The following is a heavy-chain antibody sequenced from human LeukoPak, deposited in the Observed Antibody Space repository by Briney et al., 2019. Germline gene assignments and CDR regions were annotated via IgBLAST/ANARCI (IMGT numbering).Heavy chain of an antibody. CDR3: ARDLTTLEHLGYYYGMDV. J-gene: IGHJ6*02. CDR1: GFTFRSYV. D-gene: IGHD2-15*01. Sequence: PGGSLRLSCAASGFTFRSYVMHWVRQAPGKGLEWVIVISSDGTNKYYADSVKGRFTVSRDNSKNTLYLQMNSLRDRDTAVYYCARDLTTLEHLGYYYGMDVWGQGTTVTVSS. V-gene: IGHV3-30-3*01. CDR2: ISSDGTNK.